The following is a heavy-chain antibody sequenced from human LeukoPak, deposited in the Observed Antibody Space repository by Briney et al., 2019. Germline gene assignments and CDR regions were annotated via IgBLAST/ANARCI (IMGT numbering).Heavy chain of an antibody. Sequence: SETLSLTCAVYGGSFSGYYWSWIRQPPGKGLEWIGEINHSGSTNYNPSLKSRVTISVDTSKNQFSLKLSSVTAADTAVYYCARTRRSSSTSWPPNWFDPWGQGTLVTVSS. J-gene: IGHJ5*02. D-gene: IGHD2-2*01. CDR2: INHSGST. CDR3: ARTRRSSSTSWPPNWFDP. CDR1: GGSFSGYY. V-gene: IGHV4-34*01.